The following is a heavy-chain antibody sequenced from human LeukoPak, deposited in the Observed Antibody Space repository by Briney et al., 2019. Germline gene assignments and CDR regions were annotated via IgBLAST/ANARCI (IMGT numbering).Heavy chain of an antibody. V-gene: IGHV1-3*01. D-gene: IGHD3-10*01. CDR3: ARDHAMVRGGSPYFDY. CDR2: INAGNGNT. Sequence: ASVKVPCKASGYTFTSYAMHWVRQAPGQRLEWMGWINAGNGNTKYSQKFQGRVTITRDTSASTAYMELSSLRSEDTAVYYCARDHAMVRGGSPYFDYWGQGTLVTVSS. CDR1: GYTFTSYA. J-gene: IGHJ4*02.